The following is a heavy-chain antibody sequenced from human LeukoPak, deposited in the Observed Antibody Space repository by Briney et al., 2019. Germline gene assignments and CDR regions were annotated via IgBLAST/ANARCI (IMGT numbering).Heavy chain of an antibody. J-gene: IGHJ4*02. D-gene: IGHD1-1*01. CDR3: GALSGTTPLGGV. V-gene: IGHV3-30*14. CDR2: ISYDGSNK. CDR1: GFTFSSYA. Sequence: GGSLRLSCAASGFTFSSYAMHWVRQAPGKGLEWVTIISYDGSNKYYADSVKGRFTISRDNSKNTLYLKMNSLRAEDTAVYYCGALSGTTPLGGVGGQGTLVTVSS.